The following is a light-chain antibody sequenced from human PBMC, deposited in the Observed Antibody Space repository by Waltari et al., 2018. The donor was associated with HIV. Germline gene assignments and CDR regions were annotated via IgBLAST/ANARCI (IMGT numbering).Light chain of an antibody. Sequence: QSALTQPASVSGSPGQPIPISCTGTSSDVGVYNYVSWYQQHPGKAPKLMIFDVSNRPSGVSSRFSGSKSGNTASLTISGLQAEDEADYYCYSYTSGTTWVFGGGTKLTVL. CDR3: YSYTSGTTWV. CDR2: DVS. V-gene: IGLV2-14*03. J-gene: IGLJ3*02. CDR1: SSDVGVYNY.